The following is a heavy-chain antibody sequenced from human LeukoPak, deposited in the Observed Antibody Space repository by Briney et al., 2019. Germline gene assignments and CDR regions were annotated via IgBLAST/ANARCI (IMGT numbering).Heavy chain of an antibody. D-gene: IGHD3-9*01. CDR3: ARLLYFDWFNNPGSLSYYYMDV. J-gene: IGHJ6*03. CDR2: IIPIFGAA. Sequence: GASVKVSCKASGGTFSSYAISWVRQAPGQGLEWMGGIIPIFGAANYAQKFQGRVTITADESTSTAYMELSSLRSEDTAVYYCARLLYFDWFNNPGSLSYYYMDVWGKGTTVTVSS. CDR1: GGTFSSYA. V-gene: IGHV1-69*13.